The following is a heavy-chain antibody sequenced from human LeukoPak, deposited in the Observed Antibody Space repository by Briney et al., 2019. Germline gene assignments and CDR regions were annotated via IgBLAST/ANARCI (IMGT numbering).Heavy chain of an antibody. CDR1: GFTFNSYA. D-gene: IGHD1-26*01. CDR3: AKDQGGSYTPFDY. V-gene: IGHV3-23*01. J-gene: IGHJ4*02. CDR2: ISGTGGST. Sequence: GGSLRLSCAASGFTFNSYAANWVRQAPGKGLEWVSTISGTGGSTFYADSVKGRFTISRDNSKNTVYMQMNSLRAEDTAVYYCAKDQGGSYTPFDYWGQGTLVTVSS.